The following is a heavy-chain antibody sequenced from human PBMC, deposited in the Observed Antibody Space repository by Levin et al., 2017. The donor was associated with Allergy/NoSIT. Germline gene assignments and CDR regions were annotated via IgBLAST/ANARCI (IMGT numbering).Heavy chain of an antibody. Sequence: TGGSLRLSCKGSGYSFISNWIGWVRQMPGKGLEWMGIVYPADSDTRYSPSFQGQVTISADKSISTAYLQWSSLKASDTAMYYCARRSVTTIDAFNIWGQGTMVTVSS. CDR3: ARRSVTTIDAFNI. J-gene: IGHJ3*02. D-gene: IGHD4-17*01. CDR1: GYSFISNW. V-gene: IGHV5-51*01. CDR2: VYPADSDT.